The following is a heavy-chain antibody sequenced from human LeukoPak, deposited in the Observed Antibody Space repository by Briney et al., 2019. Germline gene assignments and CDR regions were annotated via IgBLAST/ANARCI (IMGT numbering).Heavy chain of an antibody. CDR1: GYSFTNYW. Sequence: ESLKISCKGSGYSFTNYWIGWVRQMPGKGLEWMGIIYPGDSDTRYSPSFQGQVTISADKSINTAYLQWSSLKASDTAMYFCARQTTSSWYLNRAYMDVWGKGTTVTVSS. V-gene: IGHV5-51*01. J-gene: IGHJ6*03. D-gene: IGHD6-13*01. CDR2: IYPGDSDT. CDR3: ARQTTSSWYLNRAYMDV.